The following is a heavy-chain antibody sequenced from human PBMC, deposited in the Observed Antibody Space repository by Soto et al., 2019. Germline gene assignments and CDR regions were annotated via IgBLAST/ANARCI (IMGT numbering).Heavy chain of an antibody. J-gene: IGHJ4*02. CDR2: IIPIFGTA. Sequence: SVNVSCKASGGTFSSYAISWVRQAPGQGLEWMGGIIPIFGTANYAQKFQGRVTITADESTSTAYMELSSLRSEDTAVYFCARSLGRHPSETPRGHSFGAGSLFPFDHWGQGTLVTVSS. D-gene: IGHD2-15*01. CDR3: ARSLGRHPSETPRGHSFGAGSLFPFDH. V-gene: IGHV1-69*13. CDR1: GGTFSSYA.